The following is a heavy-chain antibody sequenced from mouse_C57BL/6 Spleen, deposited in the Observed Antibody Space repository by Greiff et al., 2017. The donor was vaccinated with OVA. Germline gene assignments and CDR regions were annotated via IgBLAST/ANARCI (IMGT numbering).Heavy chain of an antibody. Sequence: VQLQQSGAELMKPGASVKLSCKATGYTFTGYWIEWVKQRPGHGLEWIGEILPGSGSTNYNAKFKDKATFTADTSSNTAYMQLSSLTTEDSAIYYCAGGGNYAVYFDYWGQGTTLTVSS. D-gene: IGHD2-1*01. CDR3: AGGGNYAVYFDY. CDR1: GYTFTGYW. J-gene: IGHJ2*01. CDR2: ILPGSGST. V-gene: IGHV1-9*01.